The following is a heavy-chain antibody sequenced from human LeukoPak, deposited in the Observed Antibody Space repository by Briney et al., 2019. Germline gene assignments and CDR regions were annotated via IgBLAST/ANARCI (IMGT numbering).Heavy chain of an antibody. CDR3: ARGIIPMDV. J-gene: IGHJ6*02. CDR2: IYHSGST. Sequence: SQTLSLTCAVSDGSISSGGYSWSWIRQPPGKGLEWIGYIYHSGSTYYNPSLKSRVTISVDRSKNQFSLKLSSVTAADTAVYYCARGIIPMDVWGQGTTVTVSS. CDR1: DGSISSGGYS. V-gene: IGHV4-30-2*01.